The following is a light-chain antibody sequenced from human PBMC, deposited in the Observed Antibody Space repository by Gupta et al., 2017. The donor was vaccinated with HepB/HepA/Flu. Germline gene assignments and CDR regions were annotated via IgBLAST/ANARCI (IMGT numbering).Light chain of an antibody. Sequence: DIQMTQSPSFLSAFVGDRVTITCRASQNINYYLNWYQQKPGKAPNLLIYAASRLQSGVPSRFSGGGSGTDFTLTSNGLQPEDFATYFWQQNYTTWAFGQGTQVEIK. CDR2: AAS. CDR1: QNINYY. J-gene: IGKJ1*01. V-gene: IGKV1-39*01. CDR3: QQNYTTWA.